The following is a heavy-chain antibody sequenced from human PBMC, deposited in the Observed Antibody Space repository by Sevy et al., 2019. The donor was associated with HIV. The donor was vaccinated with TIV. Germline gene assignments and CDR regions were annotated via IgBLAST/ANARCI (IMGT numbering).Heavy chain of an antibody. CDR1: GFSFSTYW. Sequence: GGSLRHSCAASGFSFSTYWMHWVRQAPGKGLEWVANIKQDESEKYYVASVKGRFTISRDNAKNSLYLQMNSLRAEDTAVYYCARGGGYCSSTSCYNLDYRGQGTLVTVSS. CDR3: ARGGGYCSSTSCYNLDY. D-gene: IGHD2-2*02. V-gene: IGHV3-7*03. CDR2: IKQDESEK. J-gene: IGHJ4*02.